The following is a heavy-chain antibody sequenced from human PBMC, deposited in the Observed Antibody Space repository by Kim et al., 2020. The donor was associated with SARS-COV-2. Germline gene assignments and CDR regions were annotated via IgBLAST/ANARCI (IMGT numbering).Heavy chain of an antibody. V-gene: IGHV3-30*02. CDR3: AKEMVRGVIRAFDI. Sequence: DSVKGRFTISRDKSKNTLYLQMNSLRAEDTAVYYCAKEMVRGVIRAFDIWGQGTMVTVSS. D-gene: IGHD3-10*01. J-gene: IGHJ3*02.